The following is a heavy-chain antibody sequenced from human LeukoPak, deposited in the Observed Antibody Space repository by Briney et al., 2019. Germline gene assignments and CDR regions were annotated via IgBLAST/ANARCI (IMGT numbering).Heavy chain of an antibody. V-gene: IGHV4-59*01. CDR3: ARDFHLDGYPYFDY. D-gene: IGHD5-24*01. Sequence: KPSETLSLTCTVSSGSISGYYWSWIRQPPGKAMEWLGFIYYSGSTNYNPSLKSRVTISVDTSKNQFSLRLSSVTAADTAVYYCARDFHLDGYPYFDYWGQGTLVTVSS. CDR2: IYYSGST. CDR1: SGSISGYY. J-gene: IGHJ4*02.